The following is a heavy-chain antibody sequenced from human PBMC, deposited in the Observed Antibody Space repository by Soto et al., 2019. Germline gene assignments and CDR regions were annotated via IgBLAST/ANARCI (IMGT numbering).Heavy chain of an antibody. Sequence: GGSLRLSCAASGFTLSSYGMHWVRQAPGKGLEWVAVIWYDGSNKYYADSVKGRFTISRDNSKNTLYLQMNSLRAEDTAVYYCARDRRDGYNRLFDYWGQGTLVTVSS. V-gene: IGHV3-33*01. D-gene: IGHD5-12*01. CDR2: IWYDGSNK. CDR1: GFTLSSYG. CDR3: ARDRRDGYNRLFDY. J-gene: IGHJ4*02.